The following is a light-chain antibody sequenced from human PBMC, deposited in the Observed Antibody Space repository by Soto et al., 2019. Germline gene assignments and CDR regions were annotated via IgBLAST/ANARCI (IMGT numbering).Light chain of an antibody. CDR2: GAS. V-gene: IGKV3-15*01. J-gene: IGKJ1*01. Sequence: EIVMTQSPATLSVSPGERATLSCRASQSVSSNLAWYLQKPGQAPRLLIYGASTRATGIPARFSGSGSGTEFTLTISSLQSEDFAVYYCQHYNNWPPWTFGQVTKVEIK. CDR3: QHYNNWPPWT. CDR1: QSVSSN.